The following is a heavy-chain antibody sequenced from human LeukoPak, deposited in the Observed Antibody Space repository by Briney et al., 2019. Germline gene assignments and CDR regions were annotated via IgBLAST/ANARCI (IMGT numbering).Heavy chain of an antibody. Sequence: GASVKVSCKPSGYTFTSYYMHWVRQAPGQGLEWMGIINPSGGDTSYPQKFQGRVTTTRDPSTSTVSMEVVSLRPEDTAVYYCARGCRVVPGVHNVGMTSYYNGMDVWGQGTTVTVSS. CDR3: ARGCRVVPGVHNVGMTSYYNGMDV. V-gene: IGHV1-46*01. J-gene: IGHJ6*02. CDR2: INPSGGDT. D-gene: IGHD2-2*01. CDR1: GYTFTSYY.